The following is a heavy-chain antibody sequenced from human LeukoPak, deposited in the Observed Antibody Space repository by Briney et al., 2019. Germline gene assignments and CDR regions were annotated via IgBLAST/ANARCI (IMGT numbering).Heavy chain of an antibody. D-gene: IGHD6-13*01. Sequence: PSQTLSLTCAISGDSVSSNSVAWNWIRQSPSRGLEWLGRTYYRSKWYTDYAKSVKSRITINPDTSKNQFSLQLNSVTPEDTAVYYCARIKQQLADYWGQGTLVTVSS. V-gene: IGHV6-1*01. CDR2: TYYRSKWYT. CDR3: ARIKQQLADY. J-gene: IGHJ4*02. CDR1: GDSVSSNSVA.